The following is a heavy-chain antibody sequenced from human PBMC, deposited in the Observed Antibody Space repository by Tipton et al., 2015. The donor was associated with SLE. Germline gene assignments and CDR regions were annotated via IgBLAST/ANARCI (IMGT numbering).Heavy chain of an antibody. J-gene: IGHJ3*02. CDR1: GGSFSGYY. V-gene: IGHV4-34*01. CDR3: ARANTYYYDSSGYYKAFDI. CDR2: INHSGST. Sequence: TLSLTCAVYGGSFSGYYWSWIRQPPGKGLEWIGEINHSGSTNYNPSLKSRVTISVDTSKNQFSLKLSSVTAADTAVYYCARANTYYYDSSGYYKAFDIWGQGTMVTVSS. D-gene: IGHD3-22*01.